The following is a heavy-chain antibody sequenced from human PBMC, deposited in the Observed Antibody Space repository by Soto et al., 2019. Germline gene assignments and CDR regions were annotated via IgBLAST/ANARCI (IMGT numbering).Heavy chain of an antibody. V-gene: IGHV5-51*01. CDR3: ARRGTSGWYIGDFDY. J-gene: IGHJ4*02. CDR2: IDPSDSET. D-gene: IGHD6-19*01. Sequence: GESLKISCQTSGYFFSSYWIGWVRQMPGKGLEWLGIIDPSDSETRYNPSFQGQVSISVDKSISTAYLQWSSLEASDTAVYYCARRGTSGWYIGDFDYWGQGTLVTVSS. CDR1: GYFFSSYW.